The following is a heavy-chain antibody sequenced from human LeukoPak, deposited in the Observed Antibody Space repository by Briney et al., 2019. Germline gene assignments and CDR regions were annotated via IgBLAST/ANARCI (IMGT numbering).Heavy chain of an antibody. CDR2: IYPGDSDT. Sequence: GESLKISCKGSGYSFTSYGIGWVRQMPGKGLEWMGIIYPGDSDTRYSPSFQGQVTISADKSISTAYLQWSSLKASDTAMYYCATQVDTAMVTALYFDYWGQGTLVTVSS. CDR3: ATQVDTAMVTALYFDY. V-gene: IGHV5-51*01. CDR1: GYSFTSYG. D-gene: IGHD5-18*01. J-gene: IGHJ4*02.